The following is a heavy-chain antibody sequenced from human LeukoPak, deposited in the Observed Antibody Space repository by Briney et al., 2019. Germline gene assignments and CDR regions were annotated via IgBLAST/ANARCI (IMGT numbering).Heavy chain of an antibody. CDR3: AIGPRSAIFGVVIISRFGYFDH. Sequence: ASVKVSCKASGYTFTSYDINWVRQATGQGLEWMGWMNPNSGNTGYAQKFQGRVTMTRNTSISTAYMELSSLRSEDTAVYYCAIGPRSAIFGVVIISRFGYFDHWGQGTLVTVSS. D-gene: IGHD3-3*01. V-gene: IGHV1-8*01. CDR2: MNPNSGNT. CDR1: GYTFTSYD. J-gene: IGHJ4*02.